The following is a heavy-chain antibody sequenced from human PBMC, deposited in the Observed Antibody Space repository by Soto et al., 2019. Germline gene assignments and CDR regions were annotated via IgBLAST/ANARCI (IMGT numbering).Heavy chain of an antibody. CDR2: INHSGST. CDR1: GGSFSGYY. V-gene: IGHV4-34*01. J-gene: IGHJ4*02. D-gene: IGHD6-13*01. CDR3: ARRYSSSWYWTY. Sequence: PSETLSLTCAVYGGSFSGYYWSWIRQPPGKGLEWIGEINHSGSTNYNPSLKSRVTISVDTSKNQFSLKLSSVTAADTAVYYCARRYSSSWYWTYWGQGTLVTVSS.